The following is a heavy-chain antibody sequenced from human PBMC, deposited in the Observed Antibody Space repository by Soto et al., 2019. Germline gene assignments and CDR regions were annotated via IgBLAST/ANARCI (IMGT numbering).Heavy chain of an antibody. J-gene: IGHJ4*01. CDR2: IWYDGSKK. CDR1: GFILNNYG. Sequence: QVQLVESGGDVVQPGRSLRLSCAASGFILNNYGMHWVRQAPGKGLEWVAFIWYDGSKKYYTDSVKGRFTISRDSSKNTMYLLMNNLRAEDTAVYYCARDSRIGIVGSTPKMEYWGHGTLVSVSS. CDR3: ARDSRIGIVGSTPKMEY. V-gene: IGHV3-33*01. D-gene: IGHD1-26*01.